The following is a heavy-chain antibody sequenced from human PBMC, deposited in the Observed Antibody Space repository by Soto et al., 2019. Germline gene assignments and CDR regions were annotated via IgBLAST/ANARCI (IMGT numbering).Heavy chain of an antibody. J-gene: IGHJ4*02. V-gene: IGHV4-31*03. D-gene: IGHD2-21*02. Sequence: QVQLQESGPGLVKPSQTLSLTCTVSGGSISSGGYYWSCIRQHPGKGLEWIGYIYYSGSTYYNPSLKSRLTISVDTSKDRFSLKLSSVTAGDPAVYYCARGRSAYCGGDCYLDYWGQGTLVTVSS. CDR1: GGSISSGGYY. CDR2: IYYSGST. CDR3: ARGRSAYCGGDCYLDY.